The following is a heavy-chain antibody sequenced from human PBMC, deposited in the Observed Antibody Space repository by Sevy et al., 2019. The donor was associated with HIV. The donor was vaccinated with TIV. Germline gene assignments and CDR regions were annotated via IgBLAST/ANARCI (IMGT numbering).Heavy chain of an antibody. V-gene: IGHV3-49*03. CDR2: IRTKDYGGET. CDR1: GFTFGDYA. J-gene: IGHJ4*02. CDR3: TRGYYYDSSGYFDY. D-gene: IGHD3-22*01. Sequence: GGSLRLSCTGSGFTFGDYAMSWFRQAPGMGLEWVGFIRTKDYGGETEYAASVKGRFTISRDDSKSIADLQMNSLKTEDRAFYYCTRGYYYDSSGYFDYWGQGTLVTVSS.